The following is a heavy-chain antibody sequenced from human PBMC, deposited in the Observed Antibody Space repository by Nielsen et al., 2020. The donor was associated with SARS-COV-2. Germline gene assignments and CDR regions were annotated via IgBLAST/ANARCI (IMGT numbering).Heavy chain of an antibody. CDR3: ARERVLRANWFDP. CDR2: IYHSGST. J-gene: IGHJ5*02. V-gene: IGHV4-38-2*02. CDR1: GYSISSGYY. Sequence: SETLSLTCTVSGYSISSGYYWGWIRQPPGKGLEWIGSIYHSGSTYYNPSLKSRVTISVDTSKNQFSLKLSSVTAADTAVYYCARERVLRANWFDPWGHGTLVTVSS. D-gene: IGHD3-10*01.